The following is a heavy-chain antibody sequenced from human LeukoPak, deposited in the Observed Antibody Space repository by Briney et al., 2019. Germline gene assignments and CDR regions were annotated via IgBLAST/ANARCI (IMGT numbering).Heavy chain of an antibody. CDR1: GFTFSSYW. CDR3: AREGYSSSWAFDY. CDR2: INSDGSST. Sequence: GGSLRLSCAASGFTFSSYWMHWVRQAPGKGLVWVSRINSDGSSTSYADSVKGRFTISRDNAKNTLYLQMNSLRAEDTAVYYCAREGYSSSWAFDYWGQGTLVTVSS. V-gene: IGHV3-74*01. J-gene: IGHJ4*02. D-gene: IGHD6-13*01.